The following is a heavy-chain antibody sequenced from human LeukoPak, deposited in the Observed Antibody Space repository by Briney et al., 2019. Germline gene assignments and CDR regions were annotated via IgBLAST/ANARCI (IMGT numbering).Heavy chain of an antibody. CDR2: IIPIFGTA. CDR3: ARERQQLVEPYYFDY. Sequence: SVKVSCKASGGTSSSYAISWVRQAPGQGLEWMGGIIPIFGTANYAQKFQGRVTITADESTSTAYMELSSLRSEDTAVYYCARERQQLVEPYYFDYWGQGTLVTVSS. D-gene: IGHD6-13*01. V-gene: IGHV1-69*13. J-gene: IGHJ4*02. CDR1: GGTSSSYA.